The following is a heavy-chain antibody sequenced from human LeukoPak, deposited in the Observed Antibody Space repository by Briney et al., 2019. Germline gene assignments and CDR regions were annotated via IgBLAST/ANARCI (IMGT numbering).Heavy chain of an antibody. CDR3: ARGSDYGDYDLY. CDR1: GGSFSGYY. V-gene: IGHV4-34*01. CDR2: INHSGST. D-gene: IGHD4-17*01. J-gene: IGHJ4*02. Sequence: SETLSLTCAVYGGSFSGYYWSWIRQPPGKGLEWIGEINHSGSTNYNPSLKSRVTISVDTSKNQFSLKLSSVTAADTAVYYCARGSDYGDYDLYWGQGTLVTASS.